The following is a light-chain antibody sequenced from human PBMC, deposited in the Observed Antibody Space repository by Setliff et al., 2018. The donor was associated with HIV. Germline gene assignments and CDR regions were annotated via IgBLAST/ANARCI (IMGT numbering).Light chain of an antibody. CDR1: SSDIGSSNF. Sequence: QSALTQPASVSGSPGQSITISCTGTSSDIGSSNFVSWNQQHPGKAPKVMIYNVDKRPSGVSNRFSGSKSGNTASLTISGPQTEDEADYYCSSYTSSSGGVFGGGTKVTVL. CDR3: SSYTSSSGGV. CDR2: NVD. J-gene: IGLJ2*01. V-gene: IGLV2-14*03.